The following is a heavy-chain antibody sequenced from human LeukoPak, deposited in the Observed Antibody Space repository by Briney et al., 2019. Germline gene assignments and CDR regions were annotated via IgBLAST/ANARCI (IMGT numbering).Heavy chain of an antibody. CDR1: GFTFSNYA. V-gene: IGHV3-30*04. D-gene: IGHD3-10*01. CDR3: ARVGSLWFGELPVDY. Sequence: PGGSLRLSCAASGFTFSNYAMSWVRQAPGKGLEWVAVISYDGSNKYYADSVKGRFTISRDNSKNTLYLQMNSLRAEDTAVYYCARVGSLWFGELPVDYWGQGTLVTVSS. J-gene: IGHJ4*02. CDR2: ISYDGSNK.